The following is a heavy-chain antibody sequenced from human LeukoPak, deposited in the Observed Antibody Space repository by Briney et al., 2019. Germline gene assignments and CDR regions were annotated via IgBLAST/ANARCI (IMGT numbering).Heavy chain of an antibody. Sequence: PSETLSLTCTVSGGSISSGDYYWSWIRQPPGKGLEWIGYIYYSGSTYYNPSLKSRVTISVDTSKKQFSLKLSSVTAADTAVYYCARDRWVVPAAIDYWGQGTLVTVSS. D-gene: IGHD2-2*01. CDR3: ARDRWVVPAAIDY. CDR2: IYYSGST. CDR1: GGSISSGDYY. V-gene: IGHV4-30-4*08. J-gene: IGHJ4*02.